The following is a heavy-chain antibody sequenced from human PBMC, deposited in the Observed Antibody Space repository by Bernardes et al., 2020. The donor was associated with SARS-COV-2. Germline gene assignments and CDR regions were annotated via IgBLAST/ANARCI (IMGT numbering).Heavy chain of an antibody. CDR3: ATSQEPMIVVVTLDY. V-gene: IGHV1-24*01. D-gene: IGHD3-22*01. CDR2: FDPEDGET. J-gene: IGHJ4*02. CDR1: GYTLTELS. Sequence: ASVKVSCKVSGYTLTELSMHWVRQAPGKGLAWMGGFDPEDGETIYAQKFQGRVTMTEDTSTDTAYMELSSLRSEDTAVYYCATSQEPMIVVVTLDYWGQGTLVTVSS.